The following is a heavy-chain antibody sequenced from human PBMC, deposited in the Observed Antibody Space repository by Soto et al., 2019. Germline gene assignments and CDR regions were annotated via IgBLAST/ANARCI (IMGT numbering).Heavy chain of an antibody. CDR3: ATPVVLAANSVGMLDY. D-gene: IGHD2-15*01. CDR2: IYYSGST. J-gene: IGHJ4*02. CDR1: GGSISSSSYY. V-gene: IGHV4-39*01. Sequence: SETLSLTCTVSGGSISSSSYYWGWIRQPPGKGLEWIGSIYYSGSTYYNPSLKSRVTISVDTSKNQFSLKLSSVTAADTAVYYCATPVVLAANSVGMLDYWGQGTLVTVSS.